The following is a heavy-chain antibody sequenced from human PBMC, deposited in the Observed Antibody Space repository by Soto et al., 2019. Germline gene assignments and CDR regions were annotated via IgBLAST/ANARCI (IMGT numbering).Heavy chain of an antibody. V-gene: IGHV4-30-2*06. Sequence: NPSETLSLTCSVSGVTMSYGGYSWSWIRQSPGKGLEWLGYISHLETTYYNPSFKSRLSLSIDTSKNQFSLKLSSVTAADTAVYYCARGPDIVVVVAASPGGWFDPWGQGTLVTVSS. CDR2: ISHLETT. J-gene: IGHJ5*02. D-gene: IGHD2-15*01. CDR3: ARGPDIVVVVAASPGGWFDP. CDR1: GVTMSYGGYS.